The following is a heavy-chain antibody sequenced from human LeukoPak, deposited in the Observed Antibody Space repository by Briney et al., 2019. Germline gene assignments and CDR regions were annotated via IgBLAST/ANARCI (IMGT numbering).Heavy chain of an antibody. V-gene: IGHV3-30-3*01. CDR2: ISYDGSNK. D-gene: IGHD1-26*01. CDR1: GFTFSSYA. CDR3: AKGPIVGAAPFDY. J-gene: IGHJ4*02. Sequence: GRSLRLSCAASGFTFSSYAMHWVRQAPGKGLEWVAVISYDGSNKYYADSVKGRFTISRDNSKNTLYLQMNSLRAEDTAVYYCAKGPIVGAAPFDYWGQGTLVTVSS.